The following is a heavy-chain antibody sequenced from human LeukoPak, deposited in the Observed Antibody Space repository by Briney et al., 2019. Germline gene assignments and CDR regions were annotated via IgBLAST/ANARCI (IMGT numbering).Heavy chain of an antibody. J-gene: IGHJ4*02. D-gene: IGHD2-21*02. CDR3: ARSFGVTSHFDY. Sequence: SETLSLTCTVSGGSFSSNSYYWGWIRQPPGKGLEWIGSMYYSGSTYYNPSLKSRVTISIDTSKNQFSLKLNSVTAADTAVYYCARSFGVTSHFDYWGQGTLVTVSS. CDR2: MYYSGST. CDR1: GGSFSSNSYY. V-gene: IGHV4-39*07.